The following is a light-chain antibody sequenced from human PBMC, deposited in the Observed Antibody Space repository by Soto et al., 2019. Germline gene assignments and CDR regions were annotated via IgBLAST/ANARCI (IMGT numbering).Light chain of an antibody. CDR3: MQALQTPPT. J-gene: IGKJ1*01. CDR2: LVS. V-gene: IGKV2-28*01. CDR1: QSLLHTDGYNY. Sequence: DTVMTQSPLSLPVTPGEPASISCWSSQSLLHTDGYNYLDWYLQKPGQSPQLLIYLVSYRASGVPDRFSGSGSRTDFTLKISRVEAEDVGVYYCMQALQTPPTFGQGTKLEI.